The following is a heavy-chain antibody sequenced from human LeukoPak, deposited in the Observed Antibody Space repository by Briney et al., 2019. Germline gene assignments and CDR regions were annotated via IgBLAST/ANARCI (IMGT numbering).Heavy chain of an antibody. V-gene: IGHV5-51*07. CDR2: IYPGDSDT. D-gene: IGHD3-22*01. Sequence: GESLKISCKGSGYSFTNYWIGWVHQMPGKGLEWMGIIYPGDSDTRYSPSFQGQVTISADKSISTAYLQWSSLKASDTAMYYCARRYDSSGYHPWGQGTLVTVSS. CDR3: ARRYDSSGYHP. J-gene: IGHJ5*02. CDR1: GYSFTNYW.